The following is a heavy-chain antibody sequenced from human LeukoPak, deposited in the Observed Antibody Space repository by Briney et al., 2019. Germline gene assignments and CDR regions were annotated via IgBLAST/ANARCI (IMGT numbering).Heavy chain of an antibody. Sequence: GGSLRVSCVASVVTFSSYSMCWVRQAPGKGLGWVSSISSSSSYIYYADSVKGRFTISRDNAKNSLYLQMNSLRAEDTAVYYCARSRSGYESTFDYWGQGTLVGVSS. CDR1: VVTFSSYS. D-gene: IGHD5-12*01. CDR3: ARSRSGYESTFDY. V-gene: IGHV3-21*01. CDR2: ISSSSSYI. J-gene: IGHJ4*02.